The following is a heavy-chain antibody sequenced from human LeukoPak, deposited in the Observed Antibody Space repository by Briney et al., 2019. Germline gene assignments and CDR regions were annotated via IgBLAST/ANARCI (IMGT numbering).Heavy chain of an antibody. D-gene: IGHD3-22*01. V-gene: IGHV4-4*07. CDR2: IHTSGST. CDR1: GGSISSYY. CDR3: ARDTYYYDSSGYAGFDY. J-gene: IGHJ4*02. Sequence: SETLSLTCTVSGGSISSYYWSWIRQPAGKGLEWIGRIHTSGSTNYNPSLKSRVTMSVDTSKNQFSLKLSSVTAADTAVYYCARDTYYYDSSGYAGFDYWGQGTLVTVSS.